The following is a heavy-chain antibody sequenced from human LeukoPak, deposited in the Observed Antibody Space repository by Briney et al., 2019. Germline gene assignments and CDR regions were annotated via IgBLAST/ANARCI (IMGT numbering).Heavy chain of an antibody. CDR2: IYPGDSDT. CDR1: GYTFTAYW. Sequence: KTGESLKISCKGSGYTFTAYWIGWVRQKPGKGLEFMGMIYPGDSDTRYSPSFQGQVTMSADKSINTAYLQWRSLQASDTATYYCARYSSLSFHYWGQGTLVTASS. J-gene: IGHJ4*02. V-gene: IGHV5-51*03. D-gene: IGHD4-11*01. CDR3: ARYSSLSFHY.